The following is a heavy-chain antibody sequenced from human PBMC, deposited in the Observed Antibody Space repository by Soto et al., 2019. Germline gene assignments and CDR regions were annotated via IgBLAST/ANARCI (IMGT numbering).Heavy chain of an antibody. D-gene: IGHD4-17*01. Sequence: GSLRLSCAASGFTFSSYAMSWVRQAPGKGLEWVSAISGSGGSTYYADSVKGRFTISRDNSKNTLYLQMNSLRAEDTAVYYCAKEGDDYGDYDDYYYYYMDVWGKGTTVTVSS. CDR2: ISGSGGST. CDR1: GFTFSSYA. CDR3: AKEGDDYGDYDDYYYYYMDV. V-gene: IGHV3-23*01. J-gene: IGHJ6*03.